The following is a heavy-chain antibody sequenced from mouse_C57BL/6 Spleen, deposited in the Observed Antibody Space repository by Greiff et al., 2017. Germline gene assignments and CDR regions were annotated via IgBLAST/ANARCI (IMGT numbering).Heavy chain of an antibody. CDR2: IYPGDGDT. J-gene: IGHJ2*01. D-gene: IGHD1-1*01. CDR1: GYAFSSYW. Sequence: QVQLQQSGAVLVKPGASVKISCKASGYAFSSYWMNWVKQRPGKGLEWIGQIYPGDGDTNYNGKFKGKATLTADKSSSTAYMQLSSLTSEDSAVYICARWDYYGSSSHVDYWGQGTTLTVSS. CDR3: ARWDYYGSSSHVDY. V-gene: IGHV1-80*01.